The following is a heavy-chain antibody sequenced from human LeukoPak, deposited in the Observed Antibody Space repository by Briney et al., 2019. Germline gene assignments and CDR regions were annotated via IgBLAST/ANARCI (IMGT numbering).Heavy chain of an antibody. CDR2: IYSGGST. Sequence: PGGSLRLSCAASGFNVSSTYMSWVRQAPGKGLEWVSIIYSGGSTYHADSVKGRITISRDNSKNTLYLQMNSLRAEDTAVYYRARGPGDYTGNSGYFDYWGQGALVTVSS. D-gene: IGHD1-26*01. J-gene: IGHJ4*02. V-gene: IGHV3-53*01. CDR1: GFNVSSTY. CDR3: ARGPGDYTGNSGYFDY.